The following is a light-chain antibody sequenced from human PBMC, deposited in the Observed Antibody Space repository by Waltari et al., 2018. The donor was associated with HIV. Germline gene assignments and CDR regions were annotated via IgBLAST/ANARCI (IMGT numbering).Light chain of an antibody. CDR2: GNE. Sequence: QSVLTQPPSVSATPGQRVTISCSGSSSNIGNNIVTWYQQLPGTAPKLIIYGNERRPSGVRDRASGSKSGTSASLAISGLQSEDEADYYCATWDDSLNGPLFGGGTKLTVL. J-gene: IGLJ2*01. CDR3: ATWDDSLNGPL. CDR1: SSNIGNNI. V-gene: IGLV1-44*01.